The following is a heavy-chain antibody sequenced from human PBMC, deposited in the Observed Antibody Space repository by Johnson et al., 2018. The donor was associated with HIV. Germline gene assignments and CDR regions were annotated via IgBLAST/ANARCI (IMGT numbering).Heavy chain of an antibody. CDR3: ARDICTGGVCYDAFDI. V-gene: IGHV3-30*02. Sequence: QVQLVESGGGVVQPGRSLRLSCAASGFTFSSYGMHWLRQAPGKGLEWVAFIRYDGSNKYYADSVKGRFTISRDNSKNTLYLQMNSLRAEDTAVYYCARDICTGGVCYDAFDIWGQGTMVTVSS. D-gene: IGHD2-8*02. CDR2: IRYDGSNK. CDR1: GFTFSSYG. J-gene: IGHJ3*02.